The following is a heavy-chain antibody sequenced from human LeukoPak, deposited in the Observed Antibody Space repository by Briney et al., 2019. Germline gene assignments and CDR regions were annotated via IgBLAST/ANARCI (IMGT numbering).Heavy chain of an antibody. CDR2: IKPDGSEK. CDR1: GFSSCSYW. V-gene: IGHV3-7*01. CDR3: TRDYFDY. J-gene: IGHJ4*02. Sequence: GGALRLSCSASGFSSCSYWRSWVRQAPGKGLEWVANIKPDGSEKYYVDSVKGRFTISRHNAKNSLYLQMNSLRGEDTAVYYCTRDYFDYWGQGTLVTVSS.